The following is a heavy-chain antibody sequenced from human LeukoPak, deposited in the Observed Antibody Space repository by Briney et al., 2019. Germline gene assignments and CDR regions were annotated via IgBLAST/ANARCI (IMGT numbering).Heavy chain of an antibody. J-gene: IGHJ4*02. CDR1: GYTFTAYY. Sequence: ASVKVSCKASGYTFTAYYMHWVRQAPGQGLEWMGRINPNSGGTNYAQKFQGRVTMTRDTSISTAYMELSRLRSDDTAVYYCARDRPPSWSTDYWGQGTLVTVSS. CDR3: ARDRPPSWSTDY. D-gene: IGHD2-15*01. V-gene: IGHV1-2*06. CDR2: INPNSGGT.